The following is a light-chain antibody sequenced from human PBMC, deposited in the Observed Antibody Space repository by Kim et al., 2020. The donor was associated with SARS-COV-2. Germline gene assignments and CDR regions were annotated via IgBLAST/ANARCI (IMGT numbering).Light chain of an antibody. CDR3: QQYAASPLT. V-gene: IGKV3-20*01. J-gene: IGKJ4*01. CDR1: QSVGRNY. CDR2: DAS. Sequence: EIVLTQSPGTLSLSPGEGATFSCRASQSVGRNYLAWYQQKPGQAPRLLIYDASSRATGIPDRFSGSGSGTDFTLTISRLEPEDFVVYYCQQYAASPLTFGGGTKVDIK.